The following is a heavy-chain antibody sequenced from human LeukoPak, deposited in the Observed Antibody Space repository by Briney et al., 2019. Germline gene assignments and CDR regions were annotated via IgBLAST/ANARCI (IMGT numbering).Heavy chain of an antibody. D-gene: IGHD3-22*01. CDR1: GFTFSSYA. J-gene: IGHJ5*02. V-gene: IGHV3-30-3*01. CDR2: ILYDGSNK. Sequence: PGGSLRLSCAASGFTFSSYAMHWVRQAPGKGLEWVAVILYDGSNKDYADSVKGRFTISRDNSKNTLYLQMNSLRAEDTAVYYCARVPKNYYDVSGGFDPWGQGTLVTVSS. CDR3: ARVPKNYYDVSGGFDP.